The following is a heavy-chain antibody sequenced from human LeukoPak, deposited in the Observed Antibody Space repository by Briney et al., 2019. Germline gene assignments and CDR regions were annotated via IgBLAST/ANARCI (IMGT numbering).Heavy chain of an antibody. CDR2: IWYDGSNK. V-gene: IGHV3-33*01. CDR1: GFTFSSYG. Sequence: PGGSLRLSCAASGFTFSSYGMHWVRQAPGKGLEWVAVIWYDGSNKYYADSVKGRFTISRDNSKNTLYLKMNSLRAEDTAVYYCARPYSSGWYEFDYWGQGTLVTVSS. J-gene: IGHJ4*02. D-gene: IGHD6-19*01. CDR3: ARPYSSGWYEFDY.